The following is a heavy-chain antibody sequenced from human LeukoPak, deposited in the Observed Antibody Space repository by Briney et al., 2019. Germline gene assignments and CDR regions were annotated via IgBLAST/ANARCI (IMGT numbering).Heavy chain of an antibody. CDR1: GFTFSSYA. CDR2: ISGSGGST. D-gene: IGHD1-26*01. Sequence: GGSLRLSCAASGFTFSSYATSWVRQAPGKGLEWVSAISGSGGSTYYADSVKGRFTISRDNSKNTLYLQMNSLRAEDTAVYYCAKVYQWELRPTDYWGQGTLVTVSS. V-gene: IGHV3-23*01. J-gene: IGHJ4*02. CDR3: AKVYQWELRPTDY.